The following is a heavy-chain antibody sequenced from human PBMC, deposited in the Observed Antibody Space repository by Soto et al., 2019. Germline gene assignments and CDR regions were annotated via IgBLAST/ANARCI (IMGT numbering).Heavy chain of an antibody. CDR2: ISSSSSTI. CDR3: ARERGSGWTFDY. V-gene: IGHV3-48*01. CDR1: GFTFSSYG. Sequence: GGSLRLSCTASGFTFSSYGMNWVRQAPGKGLEWVSSISSSSSTIYYADSVKGRFTISRDNVQNSLYLQMHSLRAEDTAVYYCARERGSGWTFDYWGQGTLVTVSS. J-gene: IGHJ4*02. D-gene: IGHD6-19*01.